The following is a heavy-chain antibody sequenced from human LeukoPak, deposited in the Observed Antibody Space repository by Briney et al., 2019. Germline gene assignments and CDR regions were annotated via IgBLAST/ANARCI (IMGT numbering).Heavy chain of an antibody. CDR3: ARVWGSSGWYSIDY. Sequence: SVKVSCKASGGTFTSYAISWVRQAPGQGLEWMGGIIPIFGTANYAQKFQGRVTITADESTSTAYMELSSLRSEDTAAYYCARVWGSSGWYSIDYWGQGTLVTVSS. V-gene: IGHV1-69*13. J-gene: IGHJ4*02. CDR2: IIPIFGTA. D-gene: IGHD6-19*01. CDR1: GGTFTSYA.